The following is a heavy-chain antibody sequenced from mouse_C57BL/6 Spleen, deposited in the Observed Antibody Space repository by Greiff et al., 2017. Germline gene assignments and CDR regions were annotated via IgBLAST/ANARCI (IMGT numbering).Heavy chain of an antibody. CDR2: INPNDGTT. CDR3: ARSCDRFDLFAY. CDR1: GYSFTDYS. Sequence: EVQLQQPGPELVKPGASVKISCKASGYSFTDYSMNWVKQSHGKSLEWIGDINPNDGTTSYNQKFKGKATLTVDQSSSTAYMQLSSLTSEDSAVYYCARSCDRFDLFAYWGQGTLVTVSA. J-gene: IGHJ3*01. V-gene: IGHV1-39*01.